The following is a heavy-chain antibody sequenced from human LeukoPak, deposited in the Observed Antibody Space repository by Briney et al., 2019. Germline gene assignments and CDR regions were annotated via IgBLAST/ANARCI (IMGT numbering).Heavy chain of an antibody. CDR2: VYHSGST. D-gene: IGHD6-13*01. V-gene: IGHV4-59*01. Sequence: SETLSLTCTVSGGSISACYWSWIRQPPGKGLQWIGYVYHSGSTYYNPSLRSRATVSVEMSKSQFSLKLSSMTAADTAVYYCARTRSLAATGHDAFDIWGLGTMVTVSS. J-gene: IGHJ3*02. CDR1: GGSISACY. CDR3: ARTRSLAATGHDAFDI.